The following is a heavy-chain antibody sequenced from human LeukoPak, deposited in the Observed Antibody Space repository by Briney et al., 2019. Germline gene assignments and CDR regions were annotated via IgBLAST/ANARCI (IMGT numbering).Heavy chain of an antibody. V-gene: IGHV3-74*01. J-gene: IGHJ4*02. D-gene: IGHD6-19*01. CDR1: GFTFSSYW. CDR3: AREGIAVAGRYYFDY. CDR2: INSDGSST. Sequence: PGGSLRLSCAASGFTFSSYWMHWVRQAPGKGLEWVSRINSDGSSTNYADSVKGGFTISRDNDKNTLYLQMNSLRAEDTAVYYCAREGIAVAGRYYFDYWGQGTLVTVSS.